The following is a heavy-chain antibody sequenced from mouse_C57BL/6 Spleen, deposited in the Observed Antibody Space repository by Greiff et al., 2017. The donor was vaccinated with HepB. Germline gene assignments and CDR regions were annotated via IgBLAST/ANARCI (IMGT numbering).Heavy chain of an antibody. CDR1: GYTFTDYE. D-gene: IGHD1-1*02. CDR2: IDPETGGT. Sequence: QVQLKESGAELARPGASVTLSCKASGYTFTDYEMHWVKQTPVHGLEWIGAIDPETGGTAYNQKFKGKAILTADKSSSTAYMERRSLTSEDSAVYCCTRGGLWQGGFAYWGQGTLVTVSA. J-gene: IGHJ3*01. CDR3: TRGGLWQGGFAY. V-gene: IGHV1-15*01.